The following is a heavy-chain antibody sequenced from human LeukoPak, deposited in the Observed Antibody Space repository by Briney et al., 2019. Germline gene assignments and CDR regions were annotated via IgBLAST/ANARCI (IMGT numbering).Heavy chain of an antibody. Sequence: GGSLRLSCAASGFTFSSYAMHWVRQAPGKGLEWVAVISYDGSNKYYADSVKGRFTISRDNSKNTLYLQMNSLRAEDTAVYYCARDPNYYDSSGWDYAFDIWGQGTMATVSS. CDR1: GFTFSSYA. J-gene: IGHJ3*02. V-gene: IGHV3-30*04. CDR3: ARDPNYYDSSGWDYAFDI. D-gene: IGHD3-22*01. CDR2: ISYDGSNK.